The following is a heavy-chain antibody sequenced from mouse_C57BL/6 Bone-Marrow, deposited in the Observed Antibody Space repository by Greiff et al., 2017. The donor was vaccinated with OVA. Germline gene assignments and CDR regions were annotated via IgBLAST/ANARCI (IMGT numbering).Heavy chain of an antibody. J-gene: IGHJ2*01. CDR3: TRAPYYDYDVYYFDY. D-gene: IGHD2-4*01. CDR1: GFTFSSYA. V-gene: IGHV5-9-1*02. CDR2: ISSGGDYI. Sequence: EVKLQESGEGLVKPGGSLKLSCAASGFTFSSYAMSWVRQTPEKRLEWVAYISSGGDYIYYADTVKGRFTISRDNARNTLYLQMSSLKSEDTAMYYCTRAPYYDYDVYYFDYWGQGTTLTVSS.